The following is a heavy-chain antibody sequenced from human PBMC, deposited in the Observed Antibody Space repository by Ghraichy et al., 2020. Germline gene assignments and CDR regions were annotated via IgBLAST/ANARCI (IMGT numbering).Heavy chain of an antibody. Sequence: SETLSLTCTVSGGSISSYYWSWIRQPPGKGLEWIGYIYYSGSTNYNPSLKSRVTISVDTSKNQFSLKLSSVTAADTAVYYCARSVPTYYYDSSGYYYVGDAFDIWGQGTMVTVSS. D-gene: IGHD3-22*01. V-gene: IGHV4-59*01. CDR3: ARSVPTYYYDSSGYYYVGDAFDI. CDR1: GGSISSYY. CDR2: IYYSGST. J-gene: IGHJ3*02.